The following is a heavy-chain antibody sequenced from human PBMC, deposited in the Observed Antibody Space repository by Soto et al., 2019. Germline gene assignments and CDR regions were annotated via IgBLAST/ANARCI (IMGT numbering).Heavy chain of an antibody. V-gene: IGHV1-69*02. CDR2: IIPILGLQ. CDR1: GGTLSSYP. Sequence: QVQLVQSGAEVKKPGSSVTVSCKASGGTLSSYPISWVRQAPGQGLEWMGRIIPILGLQNYAEKFQGRLTITADKTTTTAYMELSSLRSEDTAVYYCARTRADSGSYFWFDPWGQGTLVTVSS. CDR3: ARTRADSGSYFWFDP. D-gene: IGHD3-10*01. J-gene: IGHJ5*02.